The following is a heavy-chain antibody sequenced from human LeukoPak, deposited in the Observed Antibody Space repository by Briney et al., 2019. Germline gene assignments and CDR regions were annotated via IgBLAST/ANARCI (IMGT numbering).Heavy chain of an antibody. Sequence: GASVKVSCKASGGTFSSYAISWVRQAPGQGLEWMGGIIPIFGTANYAQKFQGRVTITADESTSTAYMELSSLRSEDTAVYYCARGKMTTVTTLAYYYYGMDVWGQGTTVTVSS. V-gene: IGHV1-69*13. CDR1: GGTFSSYA. CDR2: IIPIFGTA. J-gene: IGHJ6*02. CDR3: ARGKMTTVTTLAYYYYGMDV. D-gene: IGHD4-17*01.